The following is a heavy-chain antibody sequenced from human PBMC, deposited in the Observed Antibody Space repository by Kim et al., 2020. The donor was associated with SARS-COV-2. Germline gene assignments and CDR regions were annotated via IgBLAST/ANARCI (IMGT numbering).Heavy chain of an antibody. Sequence: SETLSLTCAVYGENFRAYYWSWIRQPPGKGLEWIGETNHRGTTNYSPSLKSRVIISADTSKSQFSLKVNSVNAADTAVYYCARGRYFDWLFGTTADNYFDPWGQGTLVTVSS. CDR2: TNHRGTT. J-gene: IGHJ5*02. CDR1: GENFRAYY. V-gene: IGHV4-34*01. D-gene: IGHD3-9*01. CDR3: ARGRYFDWLFGTTADNYFDP.